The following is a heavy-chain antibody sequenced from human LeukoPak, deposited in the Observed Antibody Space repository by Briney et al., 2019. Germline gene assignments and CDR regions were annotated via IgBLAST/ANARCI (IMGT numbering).Heavy chain of an antibody. D-gene: IGHD6-13*01. Sequence: SETLSLTCAVYGGSFSGYYWSWIRQPPGKGLEWIGEINHSGSTNYNPSLKSRVTISVDTSKNQFSLKLSSVTAADTAVYYCASRAGSSWYKVAFDIWGQGTMVTVSS. CDR3: ASRAGSSWYKVAFDI. V-gene: IGHV4-34*01. CDR1: GGSFSGYY. CDR2: INHSGST. J-gene: IGHJ3*02.